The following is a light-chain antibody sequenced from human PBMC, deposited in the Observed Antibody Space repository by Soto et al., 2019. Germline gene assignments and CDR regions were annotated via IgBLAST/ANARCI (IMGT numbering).Light chain of an antibody. CDR1: SSDVGGYNY. CDR3: TSYTSSSTYV. Sequence: QSLLTQPASVSGSPGQSIAISCTGTSSDVGGYNYVSWYQQHPDKAPKLIIYDVGDRPSGVSDRFSGSKSGNTASLTISGLQAEDEAHYYCTSYTSSSTYVFGTGTKVTVL. V-gene: IGLV2-14*01. CDR2: DVG. J-gene: IGLJ1*01.